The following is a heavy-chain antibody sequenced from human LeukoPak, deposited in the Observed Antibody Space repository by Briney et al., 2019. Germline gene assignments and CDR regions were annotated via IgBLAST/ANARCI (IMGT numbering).Heavy chain of an antibody. CDR1: GFTFSSYW. J-gene: IGHJ4*02. CDR3: AGEARAWFRESLSTLDY. D-gene: IGHD3-10*01. V-gene: IGHV3-7*01. Sequence: GGSLRLSCAASGFTFSSYWMSWVRQAPGKGLEWVANIKQDGSEKYYVDSVKGRFTISRDNAKNSLYLQMNSLRAEDTAVYYCAGEARAWFRESLSTLDYWGQGTLVTVSS. CDR2: IKQDGSEK.